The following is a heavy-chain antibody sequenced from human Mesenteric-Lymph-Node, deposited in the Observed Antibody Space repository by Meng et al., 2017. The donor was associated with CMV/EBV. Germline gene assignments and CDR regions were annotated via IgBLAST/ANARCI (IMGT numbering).Heavy chain of an antibody. Sequence: GGSLRLSCAASGFAFSSYGMHWVRQAPGKGLEWVAFIRFDGNIKSYADSVKGLFTISRDNAKNTLYLQMNSLRAEDTAVYYCARDALYDFWSGPSFDPWGQGTLVTVSS. J-gene: IGHJ5*02. D-gene: IGHD3-3*01. V-gene: IGHV3-30*02. CDR1: GFAFSSYG. CDR3: ARDALYDFWSGPSFDP. CDR2: IRFDGNIK.